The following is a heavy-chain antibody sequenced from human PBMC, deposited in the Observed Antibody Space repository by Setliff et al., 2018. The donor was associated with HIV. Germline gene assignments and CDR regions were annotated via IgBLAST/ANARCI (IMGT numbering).Heavy chain of an antibody. Sequence: PGGSLRLSCVASGLPFYNYWMTWRLRAPGRGLEWVANIKQDGSDMHYIESVKGRFTIFRDNAKNSVFLQMNSLRAEDTGVYYCATQTGFYNSHWYDYWGQGTMVTVSS. CDR3: ATQTGFYNSHWYDY. D-gene: IGHD6-13*01. CDR1: GLPFYNYW. J-gene: IGHJ4*02. CDR2: IKQDGSDM. V-gene: IGHV3-7*01.